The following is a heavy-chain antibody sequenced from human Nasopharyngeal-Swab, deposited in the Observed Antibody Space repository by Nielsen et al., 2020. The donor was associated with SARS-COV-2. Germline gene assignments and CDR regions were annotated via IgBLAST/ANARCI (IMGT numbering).Heavy chain of an antibody. D-gene: IGHD3-16*01. CDR3: AKDGVRLNGIDV. Sequence: GESLKTSCGASAFTFSSYTMSWVREAPGRGLEWVSAITGSGDATNYADSVRGRFTISRDNSKSTLYLQMNSLRAEDTAEYFCAKDGVRLNGIDVWGQGTTVTVSS. CDR1: AFTFSSYT. CDR2: ITGSGDAT. V-gene: IGHV3-23*01. J-gene: IGHJ6*02.